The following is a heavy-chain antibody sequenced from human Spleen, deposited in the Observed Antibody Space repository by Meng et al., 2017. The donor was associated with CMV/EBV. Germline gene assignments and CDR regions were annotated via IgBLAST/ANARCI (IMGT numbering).Heavy chain of an antibody. CDR3: ARDLTVAH. CDR2: ISSGTSYI. CDR1: GFTFSSYA. Sequence: GGSLRLSCAASGFTFSSYAMNWVRQAPGKGLEWVSSISSGTSYIYYADSVRGRFTISRDNAKNSLYLQMNSLRAEDTAVYYCARDLTVAHWGQGTLVTVSS. D-gene: IGHD4-23*01. J-gene: IGHJ4*02. V-gene: IGHV3-21*01.